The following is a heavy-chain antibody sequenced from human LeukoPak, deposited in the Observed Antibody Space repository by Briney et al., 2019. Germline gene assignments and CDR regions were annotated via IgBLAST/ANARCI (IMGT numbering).Heavy chain of an antibody. Sequence: SVKVSCKASGGTFSGYAISWVRQAPGQGLEWMGGIIHIFGTANSAHKVWGRVKITADKSTSTAYMELSSLRSEDTAVYYCARVSLYCSSTSCYLFGANYGMDVCGKGATVTVSS. D-gene: IGHD2-2*01. J-gene: IGHJ6*04. CDR3: ARVSLYCSSTSCYLFGANYGMDV. CDR2: IIHIFGTA. CDR1: GGTFSGYA. V-gene: IGHV1-69*06.